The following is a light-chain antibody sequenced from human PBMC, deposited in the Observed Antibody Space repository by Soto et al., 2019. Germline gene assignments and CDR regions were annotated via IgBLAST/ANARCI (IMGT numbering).Light chain of an antibody. Sequence: EIVLTQSPATLSLSPGERATLSCRASQSVSSYLAWDQQKPGQAPRLLIYDASNRATGIPARFRGSGSGTDFTLTIRSLGPEDLAVYYCQQRGKWLWTFGQGTKVEIK. CDR1: QSVSSY. CDR3: QQRGKWLWT. CDR2: DAS. V-gene: IGKV3-11*01. J-gene: IGKJ1*01.